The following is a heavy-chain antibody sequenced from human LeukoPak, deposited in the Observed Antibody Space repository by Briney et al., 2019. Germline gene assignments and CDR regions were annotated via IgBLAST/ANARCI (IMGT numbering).Heavy chain of an antibody. V-gene: IGHV3-66*01. J-gene: IGHJ4*02. CDR1: GFTVSSSY. Sequence: GSLSLSCTASGFTVSSSYMGWVRQAPGKGLEWVSLIYAIGTTYYADSVKGRFTISRDNSKNTVYLQMNSLRAEDTAVYYCARGSATATIQLDNWGQGTLVTVSS. CDR3: ARGSATATIQLDN. CDR2: IYAIGTT. D-gene: IGHD5-24*01.